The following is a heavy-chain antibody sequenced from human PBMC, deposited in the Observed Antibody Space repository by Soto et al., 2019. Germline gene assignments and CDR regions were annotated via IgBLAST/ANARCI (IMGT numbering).Heavy chain of an antibody. CDR2: IWYDENNK. J-gene: IGHJ4*02. CDR3: ARDFKKGSYLDY. CDR1: GFTFRTHG. D-gene: IGHD3-10*01. Sequence: GGSLRLSCTGSGFTFRTHGFHWVRQAPGKGLEWVALIWYDENNKNYADSVKGRFTISRDNSQNTLYLQINSLRAEDTAVYYCARDFKKGSYLDYWGQATLVTV. V-gene: IGHV3-33*08.